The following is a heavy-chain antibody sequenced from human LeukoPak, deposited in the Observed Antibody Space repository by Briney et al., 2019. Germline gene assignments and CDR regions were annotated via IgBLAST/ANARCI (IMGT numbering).Heavy chain of an antibody. Sequence: GGSLRLSCAASGFTFSNYGMHWVRQAPGKGLEWVAIVSFDGRNKYYADSVKGRFTISRDNSKNTLFLQMNSLRAEDTAVYYCAKRTRGYSYGTLDYWGQGTLVTVSS. J-gene: IGHJ4*02. CDR2: VSFDGRNK. CDR1: GFTFSNYG. V-gene: IGHV3-33*03. D-gene: IGHD5-18*01. CDR3: AKRTRGYSYGTLDY.